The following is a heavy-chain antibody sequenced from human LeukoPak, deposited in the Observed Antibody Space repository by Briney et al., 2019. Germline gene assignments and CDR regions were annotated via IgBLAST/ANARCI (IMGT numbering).Heavy chain of an antibody. CDR3: ARDSRSRIALAYFAY. CDR2: IYYSGST. Sequence: SETLSLTCTVSGGSISSYYWSWIRQPPGKGLEWIGYIYYSGSTNYNPSLKSRVTISVDTSKNQFSLKLSSVTTADTAVCYCARDSRSRIALAYFAYWGQGTLVTVSS. D-gene: IGHD6-13*01. V-gene: IGHV4-59*01. J-gene: IGHJ4*02. CDR1: GGSISSYY.